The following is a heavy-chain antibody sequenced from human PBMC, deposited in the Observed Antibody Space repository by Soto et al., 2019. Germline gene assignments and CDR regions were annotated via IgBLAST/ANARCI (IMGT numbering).Heavy chain of an antibody. V-gene: IGHV3-30*18. D-gene: IGHD3-10*01. CDR2: ISYDGSNK. J-gene: IGHJ6*02. Sequence: GGSLRLSCAASGFTFSSYGMHWVRQAPGKGLEWVAVISYDGSNKYYADSVKGRFTISRDNSKNTLYLQMNSLRAEDTAVYYCAKAGDINYYYYGMDVWGQGTTVTVSS. CDR1: GFTFSSYG. CDR3: AKAGDINYYYYGMDV.